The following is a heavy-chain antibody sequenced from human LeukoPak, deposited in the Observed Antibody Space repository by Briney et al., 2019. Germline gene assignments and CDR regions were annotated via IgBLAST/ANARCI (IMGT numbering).Heavy chain of an antibody. CDR3: ARDGYYGSGSY. V-gene: IGHV3-30*03. CDR2: TSSDGSNK. D-gene: IGHD3-10*01. J-gene: IGHJ4*02. CDR1: GFSFSLYG. Sequence: PGGSLRLSCAASGFSFSLYGMNWVRQAPGKGLEWVAVTSSDGSNKYYADSVKGRFTISRANSRNTLYLHMNSLIVEGSAMYHCARDGYYGSGSYWGQGTLVTVSS.